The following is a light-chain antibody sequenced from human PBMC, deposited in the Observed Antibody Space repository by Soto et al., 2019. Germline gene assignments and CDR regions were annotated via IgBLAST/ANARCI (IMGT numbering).Light chain of an antibody. CDR1: QTISSW. CDR2: KAS. V-gene: IGKV1-5*03. J-gene: IGKJ1*01. Sequence: DIQMTQSPSSLSASVGDRVTITCLASQTISSWLAWYQQKPGKAPKLLIYKASTLKSGVPPRFSGSGSGTEFTLTISSLQPDDFATYYCQHYNSYSEAFGQGTKVDI. CDR3: QHYNSYSEA.